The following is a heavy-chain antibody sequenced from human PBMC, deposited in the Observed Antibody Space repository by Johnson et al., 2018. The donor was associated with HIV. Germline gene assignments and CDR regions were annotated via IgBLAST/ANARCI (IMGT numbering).Heavy chain of an antibody. CDR1: GFTFTSFA. CDR3: AREGGIAAAGTDAFDI. CDR2: ISYDGSNK. V-gene: IGHV3-30-3*01. Sequence: QVQLVESGGGVVQPGRSLRLSCAASGFTFTSFAMHWVRQAPGKGLEWVGFISYDGSNKYFTDSVRGRFTISRDNSRNTLFLQMNSLRAEDTGVYYCAREGGIAAAGTDAFDIWGQGTMVTVSS. J-gene: IGHJ3*02. D-gene: IGHD6-13*01.